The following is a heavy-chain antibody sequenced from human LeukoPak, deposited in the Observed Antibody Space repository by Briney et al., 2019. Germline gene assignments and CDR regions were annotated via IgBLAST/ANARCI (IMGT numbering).Heavy chain of an antibody. CDR3: ASPATYYGSGSYYY. D-gene: IGHD3-10*01. V-gene: IGHV3-11*01. CDR1: GFTFSDYY. CDR2: ISSSGSTI. J-gene: IGHJ4*02. Sequence: PGGSLRLSCAASGFTFSDYYMSWIRQAPGKGLEWVSYISSSGSTIYYADSVKGRFTIARDNAKNSLYLQMNSLRAEDTAVYYCASPATYYGSGSYYYWGQGTLVTVSS.